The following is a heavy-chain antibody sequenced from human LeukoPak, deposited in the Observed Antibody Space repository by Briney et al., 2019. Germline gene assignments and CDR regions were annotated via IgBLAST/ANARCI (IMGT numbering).Heavy chain of an antibody. V-gene: IGHV4-4*07. D-gene: IGHD2/OR15-2a*01. Sequence: PSETLSLTCTVSGASINKDYWAWIRQPAGKGLEWIGRIHPSGITHQNPSLRGRVTMSIDASKNQFSLNLSPVTAADTAVYYCVRDEYRDVWGKGTTVTVSS. J-gene: IGHJ6*04. CDR1: GASINKDY. CDR2: IHPSGIT. CDR3: VRDEYRDV.